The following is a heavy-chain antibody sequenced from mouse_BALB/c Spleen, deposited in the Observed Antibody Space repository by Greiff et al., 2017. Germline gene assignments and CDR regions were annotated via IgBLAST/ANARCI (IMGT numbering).Heavy chain of an antibody. CDR1: GYTFTSYV. J-gene: IGHJ4*01. D-gene: IGHD1-1*01. CDR2: INPYNDGT. V-gene: IGHV1-14*01. CDR3: AREYYYGSSRYYYAMDY. Sequence: VQLQQSGPELVKPGASVKMSCKASGYTFTSYVMHWVKQKPGQGLEWIGYINPYNDGTKYNEKFKGKATLTSDKSSSTAYMELSSLTSEDSAVYYCAREYYYGSSRYYYAMDYWGQGTSVTVSS.